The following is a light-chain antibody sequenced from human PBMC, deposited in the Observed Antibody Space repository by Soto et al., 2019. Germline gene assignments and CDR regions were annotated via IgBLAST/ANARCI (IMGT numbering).Light chain of an antibody. CDR1: QSVLYSSNNKNY. V-gene: IGKV4-1*01. CDR2: WAS. CDR3: QQYYSTPLT. Sequence: DIVMTQSPDSLAVSLGERATINCKYSQSVLYSSNNKNYLAWYQQKPGQPPKLLIYWASTRESGVPDRFSGSGSGTDFTLTTSSLQAEDVAVYYCQQYYSTPLTFAGGTKLDI. J-gene: IGKJ4*01.